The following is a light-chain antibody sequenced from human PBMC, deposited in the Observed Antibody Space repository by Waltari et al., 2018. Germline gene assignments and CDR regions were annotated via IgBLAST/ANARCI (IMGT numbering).Light chain of an antibody. Sequence: QPVVTQVPSFSVSPGGTVTLRCGLRSRSAPTNHSPSWYQQAPGQAPRTLIYSTNSRSSGVPDRFAGSILGHKAALTITGAPADDGSDYYCVLFMDSGWVFGGGTKLTVL. V-gene: IGLV8-61*01. CDR1: SRSAPTNHS. CDR3: VLFMDSGWV. CDR2: STN. J-gene: IGLJ3*02.